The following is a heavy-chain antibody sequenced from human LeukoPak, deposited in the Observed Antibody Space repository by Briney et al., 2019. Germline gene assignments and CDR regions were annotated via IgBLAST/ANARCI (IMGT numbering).Heavy chain of an antibody. CDR3: ARDPGTHYGSSWYYGMDV. V-gene: IGHV3-7*01. J-gene: IGHJ6*02. Sequence: GGSLRLSCAASGFTFSSYWMSWVRQAPGKGLEWVATIKQDGSEKYYVDSVKGRFTISRDNAKNSLYLQMSSLRAEDTAVYYCARDPGTHYGSSWYYGMDVWGQGTTVTVSS. D-gene: IGHD6-13*01. CDR2: IKQDGSEK. CDR1: GFTFSSYW.